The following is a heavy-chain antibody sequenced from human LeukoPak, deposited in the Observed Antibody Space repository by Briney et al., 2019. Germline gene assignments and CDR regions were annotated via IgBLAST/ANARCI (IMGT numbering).Heavy chain of an antibody. Sequence: ASVKVSCKASGYTFTSYDINWVRQATGQGLEWMGWVNPNSGNTGYAQKLQGRVTITRNTSISTAYMELSSLRSEDTAVYYCARGPYCSGGSCYSIYYYYMDVWGKGTTVTVSS. J-gene: IGHJ6*03. V-gene: IGHV1-8*03. CDR3: ARGPYCSGGSCYSIYYYYMDV. CDR1: GYTFTSYD. D-gene: IGHD2-15*01. CDR2: VNPNSGNT.